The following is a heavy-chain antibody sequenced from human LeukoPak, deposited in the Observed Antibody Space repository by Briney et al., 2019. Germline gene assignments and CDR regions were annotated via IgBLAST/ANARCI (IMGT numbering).Heavy chain of an antibody. V-gene: IGHV3-66*01. Sequence: GGSLRLSCAASGFTVSSNYMSWVRQAPGKGLEWVSVIYSGGSTYYADSVKGRFTISRDNSKNTLYLQMNSLRAEDTAVYYCARGPEQWPDDIWDQGTMVTVSS. J-gene: IGHJ3*02. CDR1: GFTVSSNY. D-gene: IGHD6-19*01. CDR2: IYSGGST. CDR3: ARGPEQWPDDI.